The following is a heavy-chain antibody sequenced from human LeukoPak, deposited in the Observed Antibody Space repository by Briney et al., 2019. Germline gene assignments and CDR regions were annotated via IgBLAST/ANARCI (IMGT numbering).Heavy chain of an antibody. CDR2: IYYSGST. Sequence: SETLSLTCTVSGVSIGSYYWTWIRQPPGKGLEWIGYIYYSGSTNYNPSLKSRVTISVDTSKNQLSLKLTSVTAVDTAVYYCARDLTSFDYWGQGTLVTVSS. V-gene: IGHV4-59*01. CDR1: GVSIGSYY. J-gene: IGHJ4*02. CDR3: ARDLTSFDY. D-gene: IGHD3-9*01.